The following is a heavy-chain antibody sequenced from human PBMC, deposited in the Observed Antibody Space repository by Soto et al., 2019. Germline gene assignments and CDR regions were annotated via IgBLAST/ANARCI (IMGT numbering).Heavy chain of an antibody. D-gene: IGHD6-19*01. CDR3: ARDVTYSSGWYLTWCDP. J-gene: IGHJ5*02. V-gene: IGHV4-4*02. CDR1: GGSISSSNW. CDR2: IYHSGST. Sequence: QVQLQESGPGLVKPSGTLSLTCAVSGGSISSSNWWSWVRQPPGKGLEWIGEIYHSGSTNYNPSLKSRATISVDKYKNQFSLKLSSVASAHTAVYYCARDVTYSSGWYLTWCDPWCQATLVTVSS.